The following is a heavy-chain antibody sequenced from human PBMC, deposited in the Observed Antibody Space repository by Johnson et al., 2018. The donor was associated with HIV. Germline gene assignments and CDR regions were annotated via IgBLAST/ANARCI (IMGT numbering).Heavy chain of an antibody. Sequence: VQLVESGGGLIQPGGSLRLSCAASGFTISSNYLSWVRQAPGKSLEWVSIIYSGSTIYYADSVKGRFTISRDNAKNSLYLQMNSLRAEDTAVYYCARDGRDLVTRGGFDIWGPGTVVTVSS. V-gene: IGHV3-53*01. J-gene: IGHJ3*02. CDR3: ARDGRDLVTRGGFDI. CDR2: IYSGSTI. D-gene: IGHD5-18*01. CDR1: GFTISSNY.